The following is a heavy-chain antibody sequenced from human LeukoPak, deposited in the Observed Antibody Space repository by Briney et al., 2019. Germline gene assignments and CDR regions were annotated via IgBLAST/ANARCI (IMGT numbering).Heavy chain of an antibody. CDR1: GFTVSSNY. CDR3: ARERPSQSYDILTGYYSPPNGMDV. CDR2: IYSGGST. D-gene: IGHD3-9*01. Sequence: GGSLRLSCAASGFTVSSNYMSWVRQAPGKGLEWVSVIYSGGSTYYADSVKGRFTISRDNSKNTLYLQMNSLRAEDTAVYYCARERPSQSYDILTGYYSPPNGMDVWGKGTTVTVSS. V-gene: IGHV3-53*01. J-gene: IGHJ6*04.